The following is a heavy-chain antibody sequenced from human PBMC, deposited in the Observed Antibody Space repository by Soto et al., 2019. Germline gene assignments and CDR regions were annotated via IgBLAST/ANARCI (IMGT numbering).Heavy chain of an antibody. Sequence: ESGGGVVQPGRSLRLSCAASGFTFSSYAMHWVRQAPGKGLEWVAVISYDGSNKYYADSVKGRFTISRDNSKNTLYLQMNSLRAEDTAVYYCARDRRDFWSGYLYYYGMDVWGQGTTVTVSS. V-gene: IGHV3-30-3*01. J-gene: IGHJ6*02. CDR3: ARDRRDFWSGYLYYYGMDV. CDR2: ISYDGSNK. CDR1: GFTFSSYA. D-gene: IGHD3-3*01.